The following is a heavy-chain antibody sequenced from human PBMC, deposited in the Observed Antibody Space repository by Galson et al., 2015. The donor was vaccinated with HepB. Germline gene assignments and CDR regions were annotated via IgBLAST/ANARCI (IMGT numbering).Heavy chain of an antibody. CDR3: ARGALVVGVAATLNNWFDP. Sequence: SVKVSCKVSGYTFSTYSVTWVRQAPGQGLEWKGWISAYNRRTNYAQKFQGRVSMTTDTSTSTVYMELRRLRSDDTAIYYCARGALVVGVAATLNNWFDPWGQGTLVTVSS. J-gene: IGHJ5*02. D-gene: IGHD2-15*01. CDR1: GYTFSTYS. CDR2: ISAYNRRT. V-gene: IGHV1-18*01.